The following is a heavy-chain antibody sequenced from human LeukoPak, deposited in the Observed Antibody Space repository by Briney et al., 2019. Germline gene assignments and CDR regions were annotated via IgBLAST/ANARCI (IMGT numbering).Heavy chain of an antibody. V-gene: IGHV4-30-2*01. J-gene: IGHJ5*02. D-gene: IGHD4-17*01. CDR2: IYHSGST. CDR3: ARTQPYGDSPYRWFDP. CDR1: GGSISSGGYS. Sequence: SQTLSLTCAVSGGSISSGGYSWSWIRQPPGKGLEWIGYIYHSGSTYYNPSLKSRVNISVNRSKNQFSLKLSSVTAADTAVYYCARTQPYGDSPYRWFDPWGQGTLVTVSS.